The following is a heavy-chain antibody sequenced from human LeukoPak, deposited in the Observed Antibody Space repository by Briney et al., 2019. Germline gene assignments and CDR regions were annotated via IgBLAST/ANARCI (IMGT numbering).Heavy chain of an antibody. CDR1: GGSISSSNW. Sequence: PSGTLSLTCAVSGGSISSSNWWSWVRQPPGKGLEWIGEIYHSGSTNYNPSLKSRVTISVDKSKNQFSLKLSSVTAADTAVYYCARDQGSDRGDFDYWGQGTLVTVSS. CDR2: IYHSGST. CDR3: ARDQGSDRGDFDY. D-gene: IGHD3-16*01. J-gene: IGHJ4*02. V-gene: IGHV4-4*02.